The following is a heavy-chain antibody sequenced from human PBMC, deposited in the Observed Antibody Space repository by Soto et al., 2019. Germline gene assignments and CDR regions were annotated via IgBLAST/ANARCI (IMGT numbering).Heavy chain of an antibody. Sequence: EASVKVSCKASGGTFSSLDINWVRQAPGQGLEWMGGIIPISETTNYAQIFQGRVSIVADISTSTAYMELSRLRSEDTAAYYCARALLSHSYDSGGYDSYFHAMDVWGQGTPVTVSS. V-gene: IGHV1-69*06. CDR1: GGTFSSLD. D-gene: IGHD3-22*01. J-gene: IGHJ6*02. CDR2: IIPISETT. CDR3: ARALLSHSYDSGGYDSYFHAMDV.